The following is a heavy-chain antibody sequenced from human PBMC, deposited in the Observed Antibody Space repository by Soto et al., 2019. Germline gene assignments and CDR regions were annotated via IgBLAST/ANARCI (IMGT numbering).Heavy chain of an antibody. CDR1: GGSISSYY. CDR2: IYYSGST. Sequence: SETLPLTCTVSGGSISSYYWSWIRQPPGKGLEWIGYIYYSGSTNYNPSLKSRVTISVDTSKNQFSLKLSSVTAADTAVYYCARLQMGDFDYWGQGTLVTVSS. CDR3: ARLQMGDFDY. V-gene: IGHV4-59*01. J-gene: IGHJ4*02.